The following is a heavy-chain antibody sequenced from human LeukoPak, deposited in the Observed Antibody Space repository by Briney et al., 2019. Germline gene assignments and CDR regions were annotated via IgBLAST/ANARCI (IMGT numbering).Heavy chain of an antibody. J-gene: IGHJ3*02. D-gene: IGHD3-22*01. CDR2: IYHSGST. V-gene: IGHV4-4*02. Sequence: SGTLSLTCAVSGGSISSSNWWSWVRQPPGKGLEWIGEIYHSGSTNYNPSLKSRVTISVDTSKNQFSLKLSSVTAADTAVYYCARKGPYYYDRRDAFDIWGQGTMVTVSS. CDR3: ARKGPYYYDRRDAFDI. CDR1: GGSISSSNW.